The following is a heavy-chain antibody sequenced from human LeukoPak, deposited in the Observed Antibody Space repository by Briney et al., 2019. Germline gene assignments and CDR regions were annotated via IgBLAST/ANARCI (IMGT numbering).Heavy chain of an antibody. Sequence: GGSLRLSCAASGFTFSSYAMHWVRQAPGKGLEWVAVIWYDGSNKYYADSVKGRFTISRDNSNNTLYLQMNSLRAEDTAVYYCARDSDVVVVAAAVDYWGQGTLVTVSS. CDR3: ARDSDVVVVAAAVDY. CDR1: GFTFSSYA. CDR2: IWYDGSNK. D-gene: IGHD2-15*01. V-gene: IGHV3-33*08. J-gene: IGHJ4*02.